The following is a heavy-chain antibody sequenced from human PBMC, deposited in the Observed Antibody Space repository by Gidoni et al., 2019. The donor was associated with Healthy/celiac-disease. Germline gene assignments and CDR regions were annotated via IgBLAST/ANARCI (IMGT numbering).Heavy chain of an antibody. CDR2: ISGSSSYI. Sequence: EVQLVESGGGLVKPGGSLRLSCPASGFTFSSYGMNWVRQAPGKGLGWVSSISGSSSYISYADSVKGRFTISRDNAKNSLYLQMNSLRAEDTAVYYCARDKNYDSSGTRSCWGQGTLVTVSS. CDR1: GFTFSSYG. CDR3: ARDKNYDSSGTRSC. V-gene: IGHV3-21*01. D-gene: IGHD3-22*01. J-gene: IGHJ4*02.